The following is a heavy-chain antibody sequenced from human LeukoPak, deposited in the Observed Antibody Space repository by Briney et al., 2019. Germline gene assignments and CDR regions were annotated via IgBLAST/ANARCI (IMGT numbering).Heavy chain of an antibody. CDR2: IYYSGST. Sequence: SETLSLTCTVSGASISGYYWSWIRQPPGKGLEWIGYIYYSGSTYYNPSLKSRVTISVDTSKNQFSLKLSSVTAADTAVYYCARVLGIVATRGLFDYWGQGTLVTVSS. D-gene: IGHD5-12*01. V-gene: IGHV4-59*08. CDR3: ARVLGIVATRGLFDY. CDR1: GASISGYY. J-gene: IGHJ4*02.